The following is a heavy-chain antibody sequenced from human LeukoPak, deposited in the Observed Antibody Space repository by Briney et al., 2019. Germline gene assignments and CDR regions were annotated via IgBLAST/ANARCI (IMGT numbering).Heavy chain of an antibody. CDR2: ISSSSSTI. CDR3: ARELRAWELRDLVRKGGEYYYGMDV. J-gene: IGHJ6*02. D-gene: IGHD1-26*01. CDR1: GFTFSSYS. Sequence: GGSLRLSCAASGFTFSSYSMNWVRQAPGKGLEWVSYISSSSSTIYYADSVKGRFTISRDNAKNSLYLQMNSLRAEDTAVYYCARELRAWELRDLVRKGGEYYYGMDVWGQGTTVTVSS. V-gene: IGHV3-48*04.